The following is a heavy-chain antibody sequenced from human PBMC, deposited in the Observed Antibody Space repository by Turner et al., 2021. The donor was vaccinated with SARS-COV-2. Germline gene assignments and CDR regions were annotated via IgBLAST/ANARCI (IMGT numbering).Heavy chain of an antibody. CDR1: GFTFSSYA. Sequence: EVQLLESGGGLVQPGGSLRLSCAASGFTFSSYAMSWVRQAPGKGLEWVSAISGSGGSTYYADSVKGRFTISRDNSKNTLYLQMNSLRAEDTAIYYCASPHEGYYGMDVWGQGTTVTVSS. J-gene: IGHJ6*02. CDR3: ASPHEGYYGMDV. CDR2: ISGSGGST. V-gene: IGHV3-23*01.